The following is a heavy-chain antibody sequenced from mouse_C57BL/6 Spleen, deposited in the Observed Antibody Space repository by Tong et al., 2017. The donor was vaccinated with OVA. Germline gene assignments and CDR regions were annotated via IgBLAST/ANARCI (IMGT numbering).Heavy chain of an antibody. V-gene: IGHV1-77*01. J-gene: IGHJ3*01. D-gene: IGHD2-3*01. CDR3: ANDGYYGVGFAY. Sequence: VQLQESGADLVKPGASVKISCKASGYTFTDYYINWVKQRPGQGLEWIGKIGPGSGSTYCNEKFKGKATLTADKSSSTAYMQLSSLTSEDSAVYFCANDGYYGVGFAYWGQGTLVTVSA. CDR1: GYTFTDYY. CDR2: IGPGSGST.